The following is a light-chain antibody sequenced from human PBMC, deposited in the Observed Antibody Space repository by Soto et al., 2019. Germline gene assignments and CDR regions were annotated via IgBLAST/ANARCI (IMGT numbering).Light chain of an antibody. Sequence: QSVLTQLPSASATLAQLATITCSGSNSNIGSKYLYWYQQLPGTAPKLLIYSNNHRPSGGPDRLSSTKSRTSASLAIRGHLCEDEADYYCAAWDDSLSGRYVFGTGTKVTVL. CDR2: SNN. J-gene: IGLJ1*01. CDR3: AAWDDSLSGRYV. CDR1: NSNIGSKY. V-gene: IGLV1-47*02.